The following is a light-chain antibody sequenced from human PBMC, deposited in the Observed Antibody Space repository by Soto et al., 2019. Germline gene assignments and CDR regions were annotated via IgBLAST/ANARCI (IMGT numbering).Light chain of an antibody. V-gene: IGLV2-14*01. J-gene: IGLJ3*02. CDR3: ISYIHSTTTHWV. CDR2: EVY. CDR1: NTDVVGYDR. Sequence: QSALTQPASVSGSPGQSITISCIGTNTDVVGYDRVSWYQHHPGKAPKMLIFEVYNRPSGISDRFSGSKSGDTAYLTISRLQAEDAADYYCISYIHSTTTHWVFGGGTKLTV.